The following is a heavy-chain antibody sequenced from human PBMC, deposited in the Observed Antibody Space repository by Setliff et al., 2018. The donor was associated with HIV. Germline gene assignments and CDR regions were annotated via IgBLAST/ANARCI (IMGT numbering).Heavy chain of an antibody. V-gene: IGHV4-34*01. Sequence: PSETLSLTCAVYGGSFSGYHWSWIRQPPGKGLEWIGEINHSGSTNYNPSLKSRVTISVDTSKNQFSRKLSSVTAADTAVYYCASRVYYYDSSGYLREEGFDPWGQGTLVTVSS. J-gene: IGHJ5*02. CDR2: INHSGST. CDR3: ASRVYYYDSSGYLREEGFDP. CDR1: GGSFSGYH. D-gene: IGHD3-22*01.